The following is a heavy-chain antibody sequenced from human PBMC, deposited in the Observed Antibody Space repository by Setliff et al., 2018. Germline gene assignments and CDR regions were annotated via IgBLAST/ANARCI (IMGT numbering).Heavy chain of an antibody. Sequence: PGGSLRLSCVGSGYTFSTYSMNWVRQAPGKGLEWVSYISSSGRTIYYADSVKGRFTISRDNAKNSLYLQMNSLRAEDTAIYYCARDRPRYLDWEMDVWGKGTAVTVSS. J-gene: IGHJ6*04. CDR1: GYTFSTYS. V-gene: IGHV3-48*04. CDR3: ARDRPRYLDWEMDV. D-gene: IGHD3-9*01. CDR2: ISSSGRTI.